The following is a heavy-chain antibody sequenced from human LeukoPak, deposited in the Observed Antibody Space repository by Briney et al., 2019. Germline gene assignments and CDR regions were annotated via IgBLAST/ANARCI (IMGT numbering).Heavy chain of an antibody. CDR3: ARTAYSSSWFPTAYDAFDI. J-gene: IGHJ3*02. CDR2: IHPNSGGT. V-gene: IGHV1-2*06. CDR1: GYSFTGYY. Sequence: GASVNVSFTASGYSFTGYYMHWVRPAPGQGLEWMGRIHPNSGGTNYPQKFQGRVTMTRDTSISTAYMELSRLRSDDTAVYYCARTAYSSSWFPTAYDAFDIWGQGTMVTVSS. D-gene: IGHD6-13*01.